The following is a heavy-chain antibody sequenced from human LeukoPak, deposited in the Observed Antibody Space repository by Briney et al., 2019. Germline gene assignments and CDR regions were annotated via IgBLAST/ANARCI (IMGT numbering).Heavy chain of an antibody. V-gene: IGHV1-46*01. CDR3: TRDRRIVGAIYFDC. Sequence: VSSQASRYAFTSDYMHWVRPAPLQGIDWMGILNPSGGSTSYSQQTQGRVTITTPKSTRTIYMELSRLSSEHTAVSYFTRDRRIVGAIYFDCWGEGALVTVCS. J-gene: IGHJ4*02. CDR2: LNPSGGST. CDR1: RYAFTSDY. D-gene: IGHD1-26*01.